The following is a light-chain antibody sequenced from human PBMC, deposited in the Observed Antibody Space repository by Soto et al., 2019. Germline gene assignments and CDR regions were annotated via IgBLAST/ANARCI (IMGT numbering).Light chain of an antibody. CDR2: EVN. CDR1: SSDVGGYNY. CDR3: SSYTGSNNLV. Sequence: QSVLTQPPSASGSPGQSVTISCTGTSSDVGGYNYVSWYQQHPGKAPKLTIYEVNKRPSGVPDRFSGSKSGNTASLTVSGLQAEDEADYDCSSYTGSNNLVFGTGTKLTVL. V-gene: IGLV2-8*01. J-gene: IGLJ1*01.